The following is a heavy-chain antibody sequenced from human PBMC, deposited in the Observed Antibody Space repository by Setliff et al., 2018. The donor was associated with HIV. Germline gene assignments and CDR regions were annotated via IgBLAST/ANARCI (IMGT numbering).Heavy chain of an antibody. J-gene: IGHJ6*02. CDR1: GGSFSVYS. D-gene: IGHD2-2*01. Sequence: PSETLSLTCAVYGGSFSVYSWNWIRQPPGKGLEWIGYIYHSGITYYNPSLKSRVTISVDRSKNQFSLNVTSVTAADTAVYYCARIPQLLDYAMDVWGQGTTVTVSS. CDR2: IYHSGIT. CDR3: ARIPQLLDYAMDV. V-gene: IGHV4-30-2*01.